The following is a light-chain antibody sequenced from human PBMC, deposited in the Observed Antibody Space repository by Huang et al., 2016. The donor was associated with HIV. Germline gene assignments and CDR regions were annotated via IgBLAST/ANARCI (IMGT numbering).Light chain of an antibody. CDR3: QQTYRTPIT. CDR1: QIISRS. J-gene: IGKJ5*01. V-gene: IGKV1-39*01. Sequence: DIQMTQSPSSLSASVGDRVTITCRASQIISRSLNWYQHKPGKAPKLLIYAISNLQSGVPSRFSDSESGTNFTRTISSLQPEDFATYYCQQTYRTPITFGQGTRLDIK. CDR2: AIS.